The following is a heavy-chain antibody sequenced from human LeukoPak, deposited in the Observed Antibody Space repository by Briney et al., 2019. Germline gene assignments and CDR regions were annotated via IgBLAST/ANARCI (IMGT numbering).Heavy chain of an antibody. CDR3: ARDDPMVRGVIGYYYYMDV. CDR1: GYTFTGYY. V-gene: IGHV1-2*02. CDR2: INPNSGGT. D-gene: IGHD3-10*01. J-gene: IGHJ6*03. Sequence: ASVKVSCKASGYTFTGYYMHWVRQAPGQGLEWMGWINPNSGGTNYAQKFQGRVTMTRDTSISTAYMELSRLRSDDTAVYYCARDDPMVRGVIGYYYYMDVWGKGTTVTVSS.